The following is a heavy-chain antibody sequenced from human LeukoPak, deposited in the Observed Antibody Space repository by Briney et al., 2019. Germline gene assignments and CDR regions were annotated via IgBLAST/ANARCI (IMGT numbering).Heavy chain of an antibody. CDR2: INTNTGDS. V-gene: IGHV7-4-1*02. CDR1: GYGFTNHA. Sequence: GASVKVSCKASGYGFTNHAMNWVRQAPGQGLEWLGWINTNTGDSMYAPGFTGRFVLSVDTSVSTAYLQINSLKAEDTAVYYCTRESPIWRLRLRGWFDPWGQGTLVTASS. CDR3: TRESPIWRLRLRGWFDP. D-gene: IGHD5-12*01. J-gene: IGHJ5*02.